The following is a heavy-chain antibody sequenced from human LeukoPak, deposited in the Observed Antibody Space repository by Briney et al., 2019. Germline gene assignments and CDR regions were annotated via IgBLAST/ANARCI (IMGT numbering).Heavy chain of an antibody. Sequence: SETLSLTCTVSGGSISSYYWSWIRQPAGKGLEWIGRIYSRGSTNYNPSLQSRVTISVDTSKNQFSLKLSSVTAAGTAVYYCARGRRWSYSIAVAGDAFDIWGQGTMVTVSS. CDR3: ARGRRWSYSIAVAGDAFDI. CDR2: IYSRGST. D-gene: IGHD6-19*01. V-gene: IGHV4-4*07. J-gene: IGHJ3*02. CDR1: GGSISSYY.